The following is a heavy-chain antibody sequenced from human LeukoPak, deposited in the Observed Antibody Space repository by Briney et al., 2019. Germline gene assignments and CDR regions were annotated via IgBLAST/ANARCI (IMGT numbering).Heavy chain of an antibody. V-gene: IGHV3-74*01. CDR1: GFTFSSYW. J-gene: IGHJ3*02. CDR3: ARSGVVVFAFDI. D-gene: IGHD3-22*01. CDR2: INSDGSST. Sequence: GGSLRLSCAASGFTFSSYWMHWVRQAPGKGLVWVSRINSDGSSTSYADSVKGRFTISRDNAKNSLYLQMNSLRAEDTAVYYCARSGVVVFAFDIWGQGTMVTVSS.